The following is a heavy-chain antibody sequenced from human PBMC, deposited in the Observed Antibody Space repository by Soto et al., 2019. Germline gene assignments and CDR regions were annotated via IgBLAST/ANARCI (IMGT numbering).Heavy chain of an antibody. CDR2: IYRTGST. CDR3: ASRDPGTSVDY. J-gene: IGHJ4*02. V-gene: IGHV4-34*01. Sequence: SETLSLTCAVDGGSVSGYYWTWIRQPPGKGLEWIGEIYRTGSTNYNPSLKSRVTISLDKSENQFSLKVTSLTAADTAVYYCASRDPGTSVDYWGQGTLVTVSS. D-gene: IGHD1-7*01. CDR1: GGSVSGYY.